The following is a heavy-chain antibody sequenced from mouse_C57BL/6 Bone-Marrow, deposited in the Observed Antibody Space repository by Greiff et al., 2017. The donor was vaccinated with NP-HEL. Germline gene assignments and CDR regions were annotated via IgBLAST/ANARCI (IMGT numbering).Heavy chain of an antibody. J-gene: IGHJ3*01. D-gene: IGHD5-5*01. CDR1: GFTFSDYG. V-gene: IGHV5-17*01. CDR2: ISSGSSTI. Sequence: EVQVVESGGGLVKPGGSLKLSCAASGFTFSDYGMHWVRQAPEKGLEWVAYISSGSSTIYYADTVKGRFTISRDNAKNTLFLQMTSLRSEDTAMYYCARPLGTTPFAYWGQGTLVTVSA. CDR3: ARPLGTTPFAY.